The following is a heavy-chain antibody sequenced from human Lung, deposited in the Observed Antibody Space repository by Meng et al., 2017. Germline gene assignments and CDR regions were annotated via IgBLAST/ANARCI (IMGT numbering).Heavy chain of an antibody. CDR3: ARDEDISAAGKLFGDY. D-gene: IGHD6-13*01. CDR1: GYTFPDYW. Sequence: QVQPVQAGAGVKKPGAPVKVSCKASGYTFPDYWLHWVRRAPGQGLEWMGRINPKSGDTHYAQRFQGRVTMTGDTSISTAYMELSGLRSDDTAMYYCARDEDISAAGKLFGDYWGQETLVTVSS. V-gene: IGHV1-2*06. CDR2: INPKSGDT. J-gene: IGHJ4*02.